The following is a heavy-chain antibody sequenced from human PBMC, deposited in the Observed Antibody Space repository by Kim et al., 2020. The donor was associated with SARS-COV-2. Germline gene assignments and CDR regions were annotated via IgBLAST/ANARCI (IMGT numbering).Heavy chain of an antibody. CDR3: ARGRGAA. CDR2: INQDGSEK. Sequence: GGSLRLSCAASGLTFTTSWMTWVRQAPGERLEWVANINQDGSEKYYVDSVKGRFTISRDNAKNSLYLQMNSLRAEDTAVYYCARGRGAAWGQGTLITISS. J-gene: IGHJ5*02. CDR1: GLTFTTSW. V-gene: IGHV3-7*01.